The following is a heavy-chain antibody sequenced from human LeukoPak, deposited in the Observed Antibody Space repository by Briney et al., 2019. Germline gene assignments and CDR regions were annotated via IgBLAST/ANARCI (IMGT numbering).Heavy chain of an antibody. J-gene: IGHJ4*02. CDR3: TRHAYGSSGYLVARDY. CDR2: IRSKANNYAT. Sequence: PGGSLRLSCAASGFTFSSYEMNWVRQASGKGLEWVGRIRSKANNYATAYAASVKGRFTISRDDSKNTAYLQMNSLKTEDTAVYYCTRHAYGSSGYLVARDYWGQGTLVTVSS. D-gene: IGHD3-22*01. CDR1: GFTFSSYE. V-gene: IGHV3-73*01.